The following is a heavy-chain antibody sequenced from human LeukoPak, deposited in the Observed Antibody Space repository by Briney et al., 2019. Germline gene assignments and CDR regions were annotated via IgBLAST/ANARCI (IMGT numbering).Heavy chain of an antibody. CDR2: ITPNSGGT. J-gene: IGHJ3*02. Sequence: ASVKVSCTASGYTFTGYYMHWVRQAPGQGLEWMGWITPNSGGTNYAQKFQGRVTMTSDTSISTAYMELSRLRSNDTAVYYCARVYRWLHPNDAFDIWGQGTMVTVSS. CDR1: GYTFTGYY. V-gene: IGHV1-2*02. CDR3: ARVYRWLHPNDAFDI. D-gene: IGHD5-12*01.